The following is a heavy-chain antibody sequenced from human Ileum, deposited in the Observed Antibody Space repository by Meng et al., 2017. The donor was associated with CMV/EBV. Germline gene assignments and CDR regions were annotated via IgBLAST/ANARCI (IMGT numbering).Heavy chain of an antibody. Sequence: GGSLRLSCAASGFTFSIFGLNWFRQAPGKGPGWVSYIDFTGSTKQYSDSVKGRFTITRDNAENSLYLQMNSLKVDDTAVYYCARDRAYKTTSPDPFDCWGRGTLVTVSS. V-gene: IGHV3-48*03. CDR1: GFTFSIFG. D-gene: IGHD1-14*01. CDR2: IDFTGSTK. CDR3: ARDRAYKTTSPDPFDC. J-gene: IGHJ4*02.